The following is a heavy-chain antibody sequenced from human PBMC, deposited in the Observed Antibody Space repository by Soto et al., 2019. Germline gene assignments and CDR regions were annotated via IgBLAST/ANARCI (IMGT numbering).Heavy chain of an antibody. CDR2: ISPNNGNT. D-gene: IGHD6-13*01. V-gene: IGHV1-2*04. Sequence: QGLEWMGWISPNNGNTKYAQKLQGWVTMTRDTSTSTTYMNLSRLRSDDTAVYYCARGVGSSSWYYYYGLDVWGQGTTVTVSS. CDR3: ARGVGSSSWYYYYGLDV. J-gene: IGHJ6*02.